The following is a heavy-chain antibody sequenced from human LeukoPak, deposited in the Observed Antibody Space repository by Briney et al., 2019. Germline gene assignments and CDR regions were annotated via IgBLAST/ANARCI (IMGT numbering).Heavy chain of an antibody. V-gene: IGHV1-2*02. CDR1: GYTFTGYY. CDR3: ARGSSSSPNAFDI. J-gene: IGHJ3*02. Sequence: ASVTVSRKASGYTFTGYYMHWVRQAPGQGLEWMGWINPNSGGTNYAHKFQGRVTMTRDTSISTVYMELSRLTSDDTAVYYCARGSSSSPNAFDIWGQGTTVSVSS. D-gene: IGHD6-6*01. CDR2: INPNSGGT.